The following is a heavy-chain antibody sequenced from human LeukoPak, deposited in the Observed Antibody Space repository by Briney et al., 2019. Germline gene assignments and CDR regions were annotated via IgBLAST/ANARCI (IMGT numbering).Heavy chain of an antibody. CDR2: IIPISGTA. CDR1: GGTFSRYA. V-gene: IGHV1-69*13. Sequence: SVKVSCKASGGTFSRYAISWVRQAPGQGLECMGGIIPISGTANCAQKFQDRVTITADESTITAYMELSSLKFEDTAVYYCARTYYGSGGSNSYYYYGMDVWGQGTSVTVSS. D-gene: IGHD3-10*01. CDR3: ARTYYGSGGSNSYYYYGMDV. J-gene: IGHJ6*02.